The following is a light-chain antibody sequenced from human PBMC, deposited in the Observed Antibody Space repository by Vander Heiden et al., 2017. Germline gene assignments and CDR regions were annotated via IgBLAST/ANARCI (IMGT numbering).Light chain of an antibody. CDR1: HAISDW. V-gene: IGKV1-5*03. CDR3: QCYNCYYAST. CDR2: KAS. Sequence: IQMTHSPSTLSASIGARVSITGRTSHAISDWLAWYQQKPGKAPKLLIYKASTLESGVPSRFSGSGFGTEFTLTISSLKPDDLATYYCQCYNCYYASTFGPGTKLEIK. J-gene: IGKJ2*02.